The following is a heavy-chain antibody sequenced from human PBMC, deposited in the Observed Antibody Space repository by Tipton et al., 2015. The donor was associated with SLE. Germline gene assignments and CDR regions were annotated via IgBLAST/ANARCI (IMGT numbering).Heavy chain of an antibody. CDR3: ARTSGSHRNYYFDS. CDR2: IYYSGST. D-gene: IGHD1-26*01. J-gene: IGHJ4*02. CDR1: GGSISSYY. Sequence: LRLSCTISGGSISSYYWSWIRQPPGKGLEWIGYIYYSGSTNYNPSLRSRVTMSLDTSKNQFSLRLTSVTPADTAMYYCARTSGSHRNYYFDSWGQGTLVTVSS. V-gene: IGHV4-59*01.